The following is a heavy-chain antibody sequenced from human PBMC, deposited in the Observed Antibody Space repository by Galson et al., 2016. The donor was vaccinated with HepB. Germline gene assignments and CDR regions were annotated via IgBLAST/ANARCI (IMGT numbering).Heavy chain of an antibody. D-gene: IGHD6-13*01. J-gene: IGHJ4*02. V-gene: IGHV1-69*13. CDR3: ARDKEELGSSWYTETRTRKFDY. Sequence: SVKVSCKASGGTFSNNPISWVRQAPGQGLEWMGSIIPIFGSAHYAQKFQGRVTITADESTSTVYMEVNSLRSEDTAFYYCARDKEELGSSWYTETRTRKFDYWGQGTLVTVSS. CDR1: GGTFSNNP. CDR2: IIPIFGSA.